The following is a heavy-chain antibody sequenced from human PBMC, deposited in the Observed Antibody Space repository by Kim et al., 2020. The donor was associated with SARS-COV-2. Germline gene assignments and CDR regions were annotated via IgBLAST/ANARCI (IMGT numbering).Heavy chain of an antibody. Sequence: GGSLRLSCAASGFNFAGYGFHWVRQAPDTGLEWVAVIWYDGSKKYYADSVSGRFTISRDDSRNTLFLQMSNLRAEDTAIYYCARDKGTVSYDLDYWGQGTLVTVSS. V-gene: IGHV3-33*01. J-gene: IGHJ4*02. CDR3: ARDKGTVSYDLDY. CDR1: GFNFAGYG. D-gene: IGHD2-2*01. CDR2: IWYDGSKK.